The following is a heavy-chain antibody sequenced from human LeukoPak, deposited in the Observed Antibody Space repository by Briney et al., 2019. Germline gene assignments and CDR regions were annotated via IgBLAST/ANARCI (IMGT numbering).Heavy chain of an antibody. D-gene: IGHD6-13*01. CDR3: ASYRIAAAGNFDY. CDR1: VGSISSGDYY. CDR2: IYYSGST. Sequence: PSQTLSLTCTVSVGSISSGDYYWSRIRQPPGKGLEWIGYIYYSGSTYYNPSLKSRVTISVDTSKNQFSLKLSSVTAADTAVYYCASYRIAAAGNFDYWGQGTLVTVSS. V-gene: IGHV4-30-4*01. J-gene: IGHJ4*02.